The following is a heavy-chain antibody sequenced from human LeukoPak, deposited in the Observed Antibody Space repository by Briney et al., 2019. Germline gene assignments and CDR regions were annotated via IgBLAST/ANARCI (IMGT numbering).Heavy chain of an antibody. Sequence: PGGSLRLSCAASGFTFSSYSMNWVRQAPGKGLEWVSSISSSSSYIYYADSVKGRFTISRDNAKNSLYLQMNSLRAEDTAVYYCARSRIAAAGGGIDYWGQGTLVTVSS. CDR2: ISSSSSYI. D-gene: IGHD6-13*01. CDR1: GFTFSSYS. V-gene: IGHV3-21*01. J-gene: IGHJ4*02. CDR3: ARSRIAAAGGGIDY.